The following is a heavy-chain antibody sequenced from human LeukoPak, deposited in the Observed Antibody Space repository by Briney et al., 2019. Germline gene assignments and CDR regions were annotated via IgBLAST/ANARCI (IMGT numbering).Heavy chain of an antibody. CDR3: AEYCSGGSCYFPGY. J-gene: IGHJ4*02. D-gene: IGHD2-15*01. CDR1: GFTFSSYA. CDR2: ISGSGGST. Sequence: PGGSLRLSCAASGFTFSSYAMSWVRQAPGKGLEWVSAISGSGGSTYYADSVKGRFTISRDNSKNTLYLQMNSLRAEDTAVYYCAEYCSGGSCYFPGYWGQGTLVTVSS. V-gene: IGHV3-23*01.